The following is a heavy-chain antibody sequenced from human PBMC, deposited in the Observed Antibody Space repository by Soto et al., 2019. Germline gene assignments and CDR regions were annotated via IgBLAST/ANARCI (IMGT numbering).Heavy chain of an antibody. Sequence: EVQLVESGGGLVQPGRSLRLSCAASGFTFDDYAMHWVRQPPGKGLEWVSGITWNSGIIGYADSVKGRFTISRDNAKNRLYLQMNSLRPEDTALYYCAKDQGYSTSYYGYVDLWGRGTLVTVSS. D-gene: IGHD6-13*01. J-gene: IGHJ2*01. CDR2: ITWNSGII. CDR1: GFTFDDYA. V-gene: IGHV3-9*01. CDR3: AKDQGYSTSYYGYVDL.